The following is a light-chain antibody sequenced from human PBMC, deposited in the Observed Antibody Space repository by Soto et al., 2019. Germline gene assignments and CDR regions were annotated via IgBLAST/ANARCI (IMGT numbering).Light chain of an antibody. Sequence: EIILTQSPATLSVSPGERVTLSCRASQSVISSLAWYQQKPGQTPRLFIYRASTRATGIPARFSGSGSGTEFTLTISSLQSEYFTVYYCQQYNDWPRTFGQGTKVDSK. CDR3: QQYNDWPRT. CDR1: QSVISS. V-gene: IGKV3-15*01. J-gene: IGKJ1*01. CDR2: RAS.